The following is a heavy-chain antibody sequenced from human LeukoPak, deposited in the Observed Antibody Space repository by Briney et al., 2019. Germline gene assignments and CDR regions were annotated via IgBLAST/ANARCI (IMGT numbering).Heavy chain of an antibody. CDR1: GYTLTELS. J-gene: IGHJ6*03. V-gene: IGHV1-24*01. Sequence: AASVKVSCKVSGYTLTELSMHWVRQAPGKGLEWMGGFDPEDGETIYAQKFQGRVTMTRDMSTSTVYMELSSLRSEDTAVYYCARGKDSGYGYYMDVWGKGTTVTVSS. D-gene: IGHD5-12*01. CDR3: ARGKDSGYGYYMDV. CDR2: FDPEDGET.